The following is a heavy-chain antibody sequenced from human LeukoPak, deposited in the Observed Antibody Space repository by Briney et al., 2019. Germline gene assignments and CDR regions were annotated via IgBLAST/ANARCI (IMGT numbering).Heavy chain of an antibody. D-gene: IGHD2/OR15-2a*01. CDR2: INHSGST. J-gene: IGHJ4*02. Sequence: SETLSLTFAVYGGSFSGYYWSWIRQPPGKGLEWIGEINHSGSTNYNPSLKSRVTISVDTSKNQFSLKLSSVTAADTAVYFCARAPGAYRSTTGSCFQDYWGQGTLVTVSS. CDR1: GGSFSGYY. V-gene: IGHV4-34*01. CDR3: ARAPGAYRSTTGSCFQDY.